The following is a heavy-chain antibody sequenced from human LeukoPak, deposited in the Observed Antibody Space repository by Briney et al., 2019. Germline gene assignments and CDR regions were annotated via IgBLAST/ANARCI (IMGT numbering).Heavy chain of an antibody. D-gene: IGHD3-10*01. J-gene: IGHJ4*02. Sequence: GGSLRLSCAASGFTFSSYWMSWVRQAPGKGLEWVANIKQDGSEKYYVGSVKGRFTISRDNAKNSLYLQMNSLRAEDTAVYYCAREGYYGSGRSPFDYWGQGTLVTVSS. CDR3: AREGYYGSGRSPFDY. CDR2: IKQDGSEK. V-gene: IGHV3-7*01. CDR1: GFTFSSYW.